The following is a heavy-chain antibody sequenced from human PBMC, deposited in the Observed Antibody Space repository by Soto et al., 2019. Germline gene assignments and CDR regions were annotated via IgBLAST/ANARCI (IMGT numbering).Heavy chain of an antibody. CDR2: IYHTGET. CDR3: XXXXXWVGLNVY. CDR1: GGSISSSNYY. J-gene: IGHJ4*02. V-gene: IGHV4-39*01. Sequence: QLQLQESGPGLVKPSETLSLTCSVSGGSISSSNYYWAWIRQPPGKGLEWIGGIYHTGETYYNPSLTPRVXXXXXXXXXXXSXXXXXXXXXXXXXYYCXXXXXWVGLNVYWGRGALVTVSS. D-gene: IGHD3-10*01.